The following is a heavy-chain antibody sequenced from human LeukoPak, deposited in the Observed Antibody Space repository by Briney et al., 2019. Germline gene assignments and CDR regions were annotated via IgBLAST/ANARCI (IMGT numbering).Heavy chain of an antibody. CDR3: AGDPRGLRSGWYLDS. CDR1: RGTFSGYK. V-gene: IGHV1-69*04. D-gene: IGHD6-19*01. Sequence: GSSVKVSCKASRGTFSGYKISGVRQAPGQGLEWMGIIAPITGVLNYAQKFQDKTTLTADKSTGTASMEMSGLRSEDTAVYYCAGDPRGLRSGWYLDSSGQGTLVTVSS. J-gene: IGHJ4*02. CDR2: IAPITGVL.